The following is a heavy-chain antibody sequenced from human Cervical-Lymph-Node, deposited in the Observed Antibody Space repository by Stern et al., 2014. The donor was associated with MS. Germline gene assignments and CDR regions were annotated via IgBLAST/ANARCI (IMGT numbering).Heavy chain of an antibody. D-gene: IGHD2-2*01. CDR1: GFTFSNYA. Sequence: VQLEESGGGLVQPGGTLCLSCAASGFTFSNYAFRWVRQAPGQGLELVSSISDSGVYTYYADSVKGRFTISRDNSKSMLYLEMQSLRAEDTAVYHCAKDLGRGVVVVPLYGLDVWGQGTTVTVSS. J-gene: IGHJ6*02. V-gene: IGHV3-23*04. CDR2: ISDSGVYT. CDR3: AKDLGRGVVVVPLYGLDV.